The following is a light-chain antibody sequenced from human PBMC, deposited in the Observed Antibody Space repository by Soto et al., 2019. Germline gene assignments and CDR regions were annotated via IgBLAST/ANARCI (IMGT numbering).Light chain of an antibody. CDR3: SSWTTSSTKI. CDR1: SSDIGAYNL. Sequence: QSALTQPASVSGSPGQSITISCTGTSSDIGAYNLVSWYQQHPGKAPKLMIYDVNIRPSGVSNRFSGSKSGNTASLTISGLQAEDEADYYCSSWTTSSTKIFGGGTKLTVL. V-gene: IGLV2-14*03. CDR2: DVN. J-gene: IGLJ2*01.